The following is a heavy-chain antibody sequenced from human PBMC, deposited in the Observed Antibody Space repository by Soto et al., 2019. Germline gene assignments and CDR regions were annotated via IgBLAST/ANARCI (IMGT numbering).Heavy chain of an antibody. J-gene: IGHJ1*01. D-gene: IGHD3-10*01. CDR2: IRSQPYGGTT. Sequence: EVYLVESGGGLVEPGRSLRLSCTGSGFPFANFLMSWFRQAPGKGLEWVSFIRSQPYGGTTQYAASVRGRFTISRDDSKGIAYLQMNSLKSEDSGVYYCIGSFPFWGQGTLVTVSS. V-gene: IGHV3-49*03. CDR3: IGSFPF. CDR1: GFPFANFL.